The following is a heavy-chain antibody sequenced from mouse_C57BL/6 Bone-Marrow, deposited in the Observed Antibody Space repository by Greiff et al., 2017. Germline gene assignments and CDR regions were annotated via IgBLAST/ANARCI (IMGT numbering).Heavy chain of an antibody. V-gene: IGHV14-1*01. CDR3: TIEYYGSSPFAY. J-gene: IGHJ3*01. CDR2: IDPEDGDT. CDR1: GFNIKDYY. D-gene: IGHD1-1*01. Sequence: VQLKESGAELVRPGASVKLSCTASGFNIKDYYMHWVKQRPEQGLEWIGRIDPEDGDTEYAPKFQGKATMTADTSSNTAYLQLSSLTSEDTAVYYCTIEYYGSSPFAYWGQGTLVTVSA.